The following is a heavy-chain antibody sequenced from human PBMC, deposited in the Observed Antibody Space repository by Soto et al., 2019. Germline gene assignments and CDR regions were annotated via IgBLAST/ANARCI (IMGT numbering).Heavy chain of an antibody. CDR3: ARGHIVVLPAASRAYYYGLDV. V-gene: IGHV3-21*01. CDR2: ISPSSDYI. CDR1: GFTFSIYT. Sequence: SCAASGFTFSIYTMNWVRQAPGKGLEWVSSISPSSDYIYYADSLKGRFTISRDNTKNSLYLQMNSLGVEDTAVYYCARGHIVVLPAASRAYYYGLDVWGQGTTVAVSS. J-gene: IGHJ6*02. D-gene: IGHD2-2*01.